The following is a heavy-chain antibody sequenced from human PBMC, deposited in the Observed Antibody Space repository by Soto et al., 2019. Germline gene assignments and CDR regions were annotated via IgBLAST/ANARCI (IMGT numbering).Heavy chain of an antibody. CDR1: GLTISRSSYY. D-gene: IGHD6-13*01. CDR2: IYYNWST. CDR3: ARYRTSCSWSNCDY. V-gene: IGHV4-31*02. Sequence: QVLLQESGPRLMKPSETLTLTCTVSGLTISRSSYYWSWIRQHPGKGLEWVGNIYYNWSTYYSPSIKRRVTVWFYTSMNQFSMRMTSVNSADTDVYYSARYRTSCSWSNCDYWGQGTLV. J-gene: IGHJ4*02.